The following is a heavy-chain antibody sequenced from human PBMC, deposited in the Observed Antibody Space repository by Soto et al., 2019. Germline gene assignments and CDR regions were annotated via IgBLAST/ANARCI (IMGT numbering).Heavy chain of an antibody. Sequence: QVQLVQSGAEVKKPGASVKVSCKASGDTFTDYYIHWVRQAPGQGLELMGTVNPSGGHTTYAQHFLGRMTMTRDTSTSTLDRELASLTSEDTAIYFCAKEGHVVVVTAAFDYWGQGTLVTVSS. CDR3: AKEGHVVVVTAAFDY. CDR1: GDTFTDYY. J-gene: IGHJ4*02. CDR2: VNPSGGHT. V-gene: IGHV1-46*01. D-gene: IGHD2-21*02.